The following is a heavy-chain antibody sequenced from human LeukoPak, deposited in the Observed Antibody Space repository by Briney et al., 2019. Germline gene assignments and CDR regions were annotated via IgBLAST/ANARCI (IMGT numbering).Heavy chain of an antibody. CDR2: IYYSRST. CDR1: GGSISSSSYY. CDR3: ARQSYYYDSSGYYYDY. V-gene: IGHV4-39*01. J-gene: IGHJ4*02. D-gene: IGHD3-22*01. Sequence: SETLSLTCTVSGGSISSSSYYWGWIRQPPGKGLEWIGSIYYSRSTYYNPSFKSRVTISVDTSKNQFSLKLSSVTAADTAVYYCARQSYYYDSSGYYYDYWGQGTLVTVSS.